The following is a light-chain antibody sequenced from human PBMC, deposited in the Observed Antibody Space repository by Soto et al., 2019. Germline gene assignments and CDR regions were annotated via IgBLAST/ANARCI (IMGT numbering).Light chain of an antibody. J-gene: IGKJ1*01. V-gene: IGKV1-5*03. CDR1: ESVSSW. CDR2: QAS. Sequence: DIQMTQSPSTLSASVGDRVTITCRASESVSSWLAWYQQKPGRTPNLLIYQASTLETGVPSSFSGSGSGTEFTLTISSLQPDDFATYYCQQYNAYSQAFGQGTKVEIK. CDR3: QQYNAYSQA.